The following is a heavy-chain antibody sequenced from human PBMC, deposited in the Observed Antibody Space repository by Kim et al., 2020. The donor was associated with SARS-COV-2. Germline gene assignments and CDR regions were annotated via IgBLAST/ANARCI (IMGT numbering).Heavy chain of an antibody. CDR3: AKAESDSSGYSMDY. J-gene: IGHJ4*02. D-gene: IGHD3-22*01. Sequence: GGSLKLSCAASGFTFSSYAMSWVRQAPGKGLEWVSAISGSGGSTYYADSVKGRFTISRDNSKNTLYLQMNSLRAEDTAVYYCAKAESDSSGYSMDYWGQGTLVTVSS. V-gene: IGHV3-23*01. CDR1: GFTFSSYA. CDR2: ISGSGGST.